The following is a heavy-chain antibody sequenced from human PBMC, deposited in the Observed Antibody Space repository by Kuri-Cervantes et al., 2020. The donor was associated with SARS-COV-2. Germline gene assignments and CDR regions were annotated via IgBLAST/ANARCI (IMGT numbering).Heavy chain of an antibody. V-gene: IGHV4-34*01. Sequence: SQTLSLTCAVYGGSFSGYYWSWIRQPPGKGLEWIGEINHSGSTNYNPSLKSRVTISVDTSKNQFSLKLSSVTAADTAVYYCARDGGGARDYYYGMDVWGQGTLVTVSS. CDR1: GGSFSGYY. J-gene: IGHJ6*02. CDR3: ARDGGGARDYYYGMDV. D-gene: IGHD4-23*01. CDR2: INHSGST.